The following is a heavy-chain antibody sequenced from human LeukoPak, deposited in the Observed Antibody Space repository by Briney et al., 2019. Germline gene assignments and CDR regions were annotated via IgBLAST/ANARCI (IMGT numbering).Heavy chain of an antibody. J-gene: IGHJ6*03. V-gene: IGHV3-30-3*01. CDR1: GFTFSSYA. D-gene: IGHD4-17*01. CDR3: ARTTVPFLYYYYYMDV. CDR2: ISYDGSNK. Sequence: PGGSLRLSCAASGFTFSSYAMHWVRQAPGKGLEWVAVISYDGSNKYYADSVKGRFTISRDNSKNTLYLQMNSLRAEDTAVYYCARTTVPFLYYYYYMDVWGKGTTVTVSS.